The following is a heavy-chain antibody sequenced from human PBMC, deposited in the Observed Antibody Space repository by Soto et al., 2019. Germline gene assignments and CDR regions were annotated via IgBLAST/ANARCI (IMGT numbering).Heavy chain of an antibody. V-gene: IGHV4-4*07. CDR2: IYTSGST. Sequence: QVQLQESGPGLVKPSETLSLTCTVSGGSISSYYWSWIRQPAGQGLEWVGRIYTSGSTNYNPTLKSRVTMSVYTSKNQFSLKLSSVTAADTAVYYCAGETIFGGVPDSNPHYGMDVWGQGTTVTVSS. CDR1: GGSISSYY. J-gene: IGHJ6*02. CDR3: AGETIFGGVPDSNPHYGMDV. D-gene: IGHD3-3*01.